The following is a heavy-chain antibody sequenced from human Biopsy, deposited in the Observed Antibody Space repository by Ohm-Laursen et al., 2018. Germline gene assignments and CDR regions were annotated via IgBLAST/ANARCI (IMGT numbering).Heavy chain of an antibody. J-gene: IGHJ4*02. Sequence: SVKVSCKASGGCFSAYGLSWVRQVPGRGLEWMGRVIPISNTANYAQNFQDRLTITADRSTNTAYMELNSLTSEDTAVYFCATLTEDYGASPDSWGQGTLVTVSS. CDR3: ATLTEDYGASPDS. CDR2: VIPISNTA. CDR1: GGCFSAYG. D-gene: IGHD4-17*01. V-gene: IGHV1-69*06.